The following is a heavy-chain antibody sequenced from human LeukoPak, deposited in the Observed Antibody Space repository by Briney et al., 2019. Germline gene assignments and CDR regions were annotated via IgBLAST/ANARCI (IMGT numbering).Heavy chain of an antibody. CDR1: GGSFSGYY. J-gene: IGHJ6*03. V-gene: IGHV4-34*01. CDR2: INHSGST. D-gene: IGHD6-6*01. CDR3: ARRGLGQLVREGYYYMDV. Sequence: PSETLSLTCAVYGGSFSGYYWSWIRQPPGKGLEWIGEINHSGSTNYNPSLKSRVTISVDTSKNQFSLKLSSVTAADTAVYYCARRGLGQLVREGYYYMDVWGKGTTVTVSS.